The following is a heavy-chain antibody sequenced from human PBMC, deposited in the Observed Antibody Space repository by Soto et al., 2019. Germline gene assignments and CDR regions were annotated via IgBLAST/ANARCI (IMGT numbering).Heavy chain of an antibody. CDR3: ARESKKWVVTAANRWDWFDH. CDR2: IYYSGST. D-gene: IGHD2-2*01. Sequence: PSETLSLTCTVSGGSISSYYWSWIRQPPGKGLEWIGYIYYSGSTNYNPSLKSRVTISVDTSKNQFSLKLSSVTAADTAVYYCARESKKWVVTAANRWDWFDHWGQGTLVTVSS. V-gene: IGHV4-59*01. CDR1: GGSISSYY. J-gene: IGHJ5*02.